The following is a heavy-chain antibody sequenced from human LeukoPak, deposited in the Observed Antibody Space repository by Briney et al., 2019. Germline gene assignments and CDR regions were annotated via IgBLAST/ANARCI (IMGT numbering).Heavy chain of an antibody. J-gene: IGHJ4*02. D-gene: IGHD2-15*01. CDR2: INPSGGNT. CDR3: ARGVVWWLHDY. Sequence: SSVKISCKASGYIFTYTYLHWVRQAPGQGLEWMGIINPSGGNTSYAQKFQGRVTMTRDTSTSTVYMELSSLRSEDTAVYYCARGVVWWLHDYWGQGTLVTVSS. CDR1: GYIFTYTY. V-gene: IGHV1-46*01.